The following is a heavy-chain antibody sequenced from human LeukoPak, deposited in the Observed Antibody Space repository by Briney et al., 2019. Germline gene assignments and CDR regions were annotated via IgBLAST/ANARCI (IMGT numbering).Heavy chain of an antibody. V-gene: IGHV4-34*10. J-gene: IGHJ5*02. CDR3: ARLHALGAEEFDP. CDR1: GGSFSGYY. Sequence: PSETLSLTCAVYGGSFSGYYWSWIRQPPGKGLEWIGYIHYTGSTNYNPSLNSRITMSVDTPNNQFSLRLTSVTATDTAVYYCARLHALGAEEFDPWGQGALVTVSS. D-gene: IGHD3-16*01. CDR2: IHYTGST.